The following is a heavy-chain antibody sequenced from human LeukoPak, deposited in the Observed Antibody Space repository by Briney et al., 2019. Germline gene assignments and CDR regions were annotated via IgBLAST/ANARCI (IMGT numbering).Heavy chain of an antibody. CDR1: GGSISSYH. Sequence: SETLSLTCTVSGGSISSYHWSWIRQPAGKGLEWIGRIYTSGSTNYNPSLKSRVSMSVDTSKNQFSLKLSSVTAADTALYHCVRERDVTTIRGQDAFDFWGQGTMVTVSS. V-gene: IGHV4-4*07. CDR2: IYTSGST. J-gene: IGHJ3*01. CDR3: VRERDVTTIRGQDAFDF. D-gene: IGHD1-26*01.